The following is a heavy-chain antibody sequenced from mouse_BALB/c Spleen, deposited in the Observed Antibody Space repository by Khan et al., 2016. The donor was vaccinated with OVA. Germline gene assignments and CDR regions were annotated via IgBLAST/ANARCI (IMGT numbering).Heavy chain of an antibody. CDR1: GFSISNYG. CDR3: AKAFYNGAGFAY. CDR2: IWAGGST. D-gene: IGHD1-3*01. V-gene: IGHV2-9*02. Sequence: QVQLKESGPGLVAPSQTLSITCTVSGFSISNYGVHWVRQPPGKGLEWLGVIWAGGSTNHNSALMSRLSITKDNSKNQVFLKMNSLQTDDTAIYYWAKAFYNGAGFAYWGQGTLVTVSA. J-gene: IGHJ3*01.